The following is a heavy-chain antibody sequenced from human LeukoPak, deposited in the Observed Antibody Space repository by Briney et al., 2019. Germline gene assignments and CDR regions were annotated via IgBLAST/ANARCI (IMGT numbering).Heavy chain of an antibody. D-gene: IGHD5-12*01. CDR3: ASKYRGRGYSGYDMWY. Sequence: SVKVSCKASGGTFSSYAISWVRQAPGQGLEWMGRIIPILGIANYAQKFQGRVTITADKSTSTAYMELSSLRSEDTAVYYCASKYRGRGYSGYDMWYWGQGTLVTVSS. V-gene: IGHV1-69*04. CDR1: GGTFSSYA. J-gene: IGHJ4*02. CDR2: IIPILGIA.